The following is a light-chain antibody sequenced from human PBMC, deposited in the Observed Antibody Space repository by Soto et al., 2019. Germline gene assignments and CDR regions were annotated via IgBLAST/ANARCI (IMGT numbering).Light chain of an antibody. CDR2: GNT. CDR1: SSNIGRNY. CDR3: AAWDDSLRGYV. Sequence: QSVLSQPPSASGTPGQRVTISCSGSSSNIGRNYIYWYRQLPGTAPKLLIYGNTQRPSGVPDRFSGSKSGTSVSLAISGLRSEDEADYYCAAWDDSLRGYVFGTGTKLTVL. J-gene: IGLJ1*01. V-gene: IGLV1-47*02.